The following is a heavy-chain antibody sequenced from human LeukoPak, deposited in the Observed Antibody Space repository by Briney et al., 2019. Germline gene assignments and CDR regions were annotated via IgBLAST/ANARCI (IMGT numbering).Heavy chain of an antibody. V-gene: IGHV3-53*01. D-gene: IGHD4-23*01. CDR3: ASQTTVVTRFDY. J-gene: IGHJ4*02. CDR1: GFTVSSNY. CDR2: IYSGGST. Sequence: GGSLRLSCAASGFTVSSNYMSWVRQAPGKGLEWVSVIYSGGSTYYADSVKGRFTISRDNSKNTLYLQMNSLRAEDTAVYYCASQTTVVTRFDYWGQGTLVTVSS.